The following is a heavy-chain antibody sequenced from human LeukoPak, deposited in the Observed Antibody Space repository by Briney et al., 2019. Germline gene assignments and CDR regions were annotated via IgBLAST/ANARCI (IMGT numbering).Heavy chain of an antibody. Sequence: SETLSLTCTVSGGSISSYYWSWIRQPPGKGLEWLGYISSSGVTNYNPSLQSRVTISLDMSKNQFSLKLSSVTAADTAVYYCARHDDVPVIRHGFDHWGQGTLVTVSS. CDR1: GGSISSYY. CDR3: ARHDDVPVIRHGFDH. J-gene: IGHJ4*02. CDR2: ISSSGVT. D-gene: IGHD2-2*01. V-gene: IGHV4-59*08.